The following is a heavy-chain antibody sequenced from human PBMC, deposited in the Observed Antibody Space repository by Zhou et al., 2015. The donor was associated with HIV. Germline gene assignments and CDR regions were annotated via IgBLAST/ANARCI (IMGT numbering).Heavy chain of an antibody. CDR1: GGTFNAFA. CDR3: AVTPTPRAEITEAGKFYFFEMDV. CDR2: IIPMFHTP. V-gene: IGHV1-69*12. J-gene: IGHJ6*02. D-gene: IGHD6-19*01. Sequence: VQLEQSGAEVKKPGSSVKVSCKASGGTFNAFAIAWVRQAPGKGLEWMGGIIPMFHTPNYAQRFQGRLTIIADESTTTVHMELSGLRSEDTAIYYCAVTPTPRAEITEAGKFYFFEMDVWG.